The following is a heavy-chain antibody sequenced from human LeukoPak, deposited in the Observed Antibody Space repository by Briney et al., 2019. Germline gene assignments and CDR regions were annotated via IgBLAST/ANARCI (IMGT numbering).Heavy chain of an antibody. V-gene: IGHV3-33*06. CDR2: IWYDGSNK. Sequence: PGRSLRLSCAASGFTFSSYGMHWVRQAPGKGLEWVAVIWYDGSNKYYADSVKGRFTISRDNSKNTLYLQMNSLRAEDTAVYYCAKGYDFWSGLPDDNWFDPWGQGTLVTASS. D-gene: IGHD3-3*01. CDR3: AKGYDFWSGLPDDNWFDP. CDR1: GFTFSSYG. J-gene: IGHJ5*02.